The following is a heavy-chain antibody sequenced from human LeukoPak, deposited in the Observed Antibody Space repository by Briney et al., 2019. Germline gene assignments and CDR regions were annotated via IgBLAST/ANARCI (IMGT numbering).Heavy chain of an antibody. CDR1: GFTFISYW. CDR2: IKQDGSEK. CDR3: ARDRDLYTFDY. D-gene: IGHD1-14*01. J-gene: IGHJ4*02. V-gene: IGHV3-7*01. Sequence: GGSLRLSCAASGFTFISYWMDWVRQAPGKGLEWVANIKQDGSEKYYVDSVKGRFTISRDNAKNSLYLQMNSLRADDTAVYYCARDRDLYTFDYWGQGALVTVSS.